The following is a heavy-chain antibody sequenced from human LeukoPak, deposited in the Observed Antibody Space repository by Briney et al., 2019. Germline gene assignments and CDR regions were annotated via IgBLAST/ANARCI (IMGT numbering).Heavy chain of an antibody. CDR2: ISAYNGNT. CDR3: ARDWDYGEPQGAFGSLWFDP. D-gene: IGHD4-17*01. V-gene: IGHV1-18*01. J-gene: IGHJ5*02. Sequence: RWASVKVSCKASGGTFSSYAISWVRQAPGQGLEWMGWISAYNGNTNYAQKLQGRVTMTTDTSTSTAYMELRSLRSDDTAVYYCARDWDYGEPQGAFGSLWFDPWGQGTLVTVSS. CDR1: GGTFSSYA.